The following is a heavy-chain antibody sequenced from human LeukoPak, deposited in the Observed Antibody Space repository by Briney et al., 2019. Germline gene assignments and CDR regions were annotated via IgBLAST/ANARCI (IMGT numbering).Heavy chain of an antibody. Sequence: PSETLSLTCTVSGGSISSYYWSWIRQPPGKGLEWIGYIYYSGSTNYSPSLKSRVTISVDTSKNQFSLKLSSVTAADTAEYYCARTQALLLWFGEFHNWFDPWGQGTLVTVSS. D-gene: IGHD3-10*01. CDR2: IYYSGST. CDR3: ARTQALLLWFGEFHNWFDP. J-gene: IGHJ5*02. V-gene: IGHV4-59*12. CDR1: GGSISSYY.